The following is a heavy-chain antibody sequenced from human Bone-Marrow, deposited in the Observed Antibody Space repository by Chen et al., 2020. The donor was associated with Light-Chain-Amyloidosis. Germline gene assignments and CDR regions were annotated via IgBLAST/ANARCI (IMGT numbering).Heavy chain of an antibody. Sequence: EVQLVESGGGLVKPGGSLRLSCAASGFTFSSYSMNWVRQAPGKGLEWGSSISSSSSYIYYADSVKGRFTISRDNAKNSLYLQMNSLRAEDTAVYYCARDFKEDDSSGYYIPDAFDIWGQGTMVTVSS. J-gene: IGHJ3*02. CDR3: ARDFKEDDSSGYYIPDAFDI. CDR2: ISSSSSYI. CDR1: GFTFSSYS. D-gene: IGHD3-22*01. V-gene: IGHV3-21*01.